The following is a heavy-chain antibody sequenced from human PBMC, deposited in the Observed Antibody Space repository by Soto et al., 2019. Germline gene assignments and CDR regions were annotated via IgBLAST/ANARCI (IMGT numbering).Heavy chain of an antibody. D-gene: IGHD2-8*02. CDR1: GGTFSTSG. J-gene: IGHJ6*02. CDR2: IIPILTTP. CDR3: AASVGISPTGEEGMDV. V-gene: IGHV1-69*01. Sequence: QVQLAQSGAEVKKTGSSVKVSCKASGGTFSTSGFSWVRQAPGQGLEWIGGIIPILTTPNYALKFQGRVTIVADEFPSTVHMELTSLRSEDTAMYYCAASVGISPTGEEGMDVWGQGTSVTVSS.